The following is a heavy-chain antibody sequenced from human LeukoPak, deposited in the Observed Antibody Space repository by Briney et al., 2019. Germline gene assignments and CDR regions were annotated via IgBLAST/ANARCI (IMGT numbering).Heavy chain of an antibody. CDR2: ISSGGNT. V-gene: IGHV3-53*01. CDR1: GFTFSSYA. D-gene: IGHD3-22*01. Sequence: PGRSLRLSCAASGFTFSSYAMSWVRQAPGKGLEWVSVISSGGNTYYTDSVKGRFTISRDNSKNTLYLQMSSLRVEDTAVYYCARNDRGAFDIWGQGTMVTVSS. CDR3: ARNDRGAFDI. J-gene: IGHJ3*02.